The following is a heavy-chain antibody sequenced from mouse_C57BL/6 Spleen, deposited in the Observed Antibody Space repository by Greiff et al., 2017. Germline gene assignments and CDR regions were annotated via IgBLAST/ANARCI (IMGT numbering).Heavy chain of an antibody. CDR2: INPNNGGT. CDR3: ARGYDYDAGYYAMDY. Sequence: EVQLQQSGPELVKPGASVKISCKASGYTFTDYYMNWVKQSHGKSLEWIGDINPNNGGTSYNQKFKGKATLTVDKSSSTAYMELRSLTSEDSAVYYCARGYDYDAGYYAMDYWGQGTSVTVSS. CDR1: GYTFTDYY. V-gene: IGHV1-26*01. J-gene: IGHJ4*01. D-gene: IGHD2-4*01.